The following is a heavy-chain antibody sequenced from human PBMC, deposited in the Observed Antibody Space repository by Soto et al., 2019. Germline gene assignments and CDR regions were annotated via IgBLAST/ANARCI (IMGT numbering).Heavy chain of an antibody. CDR1: GYTFTSYG. D-gene: IGHD2-15*01. CDR2: ISAYNGNT. Sequence: QVQLVQSGAELKKPGASVKVSCKASGYTFTSYGISWVRQAPGQGLGWMGRISAYNGNTNYAQKLQGRVTMTTDTYTRPAYMEQRTLRSDDTAVYYCAGDKTPCSDGSCYSPDDFDFWGQGTLVTVSS. CDR3: AGDKTPCSDGSCYSPDDFDF. J-gene: IGHJ4*02. V-gene: IGHV1-18*01.